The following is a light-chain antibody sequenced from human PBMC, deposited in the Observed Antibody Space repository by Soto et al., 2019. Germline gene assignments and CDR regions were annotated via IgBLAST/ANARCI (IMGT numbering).Light chain of an antibody. CDR2: DVS. V-gene: IGLV2-14*01. CDR1: SSDVGGYNY. Sequence: QSVLTQPASVSGSPGQSITISCTGTSSDVGGYNYVSWYQQHPGKAPKFMIYDVSNRPSGVSNRISGSKSGNTASLTISGLQAEDEADYYCSSYTTSNTRQIVFGTGTKVPVL. CDR3: SSYTTSNTRQIV. J-gene: IGLJ1*01.